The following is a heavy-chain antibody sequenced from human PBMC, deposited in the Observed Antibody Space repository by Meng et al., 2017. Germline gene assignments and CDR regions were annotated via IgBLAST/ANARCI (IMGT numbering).Heavy chain of an antibody. CDR3: ARDSEKGSAVGYTVAFDF. CDR2: IYTSTGYI. V-gene: IGHV3-21*01. D-gene: IGHD5/OR15-5a*01. Sequence: GESLKISCAASGFTFSYYSMNWVRQAPGKGLEWVSSIYTSTGYIYYADSVQGRFTISRDDAKKSVYLQMHSLRAEDAAVYYCARDSEKGSAVGYTVAFDFWGQGTLVTVSS. CDR1: GFTFSYYS. J-gene: IGHJ3*01.